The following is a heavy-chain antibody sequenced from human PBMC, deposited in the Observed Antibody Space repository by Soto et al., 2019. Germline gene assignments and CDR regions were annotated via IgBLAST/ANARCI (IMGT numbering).Heavy chain of an antibody. D-gene: IGHD6-19*01. CDR2: ISYHGDNK. CDR3: ASSSGWSDYFDY. J-gene: IGHJ4*02. CDR1: GFTFSSDA. V-gene: IGHV3-30-3*01. Sequence: GGSLRLSCAASGFTFSSDAMHWVRQAPGKGLEWVTVISYHGDNKYYADSVKGRFTISRDNSKNTLYLQMNSLRAEDTAVYYCASSSGWSDYFDYWGQGTLVTVSS.